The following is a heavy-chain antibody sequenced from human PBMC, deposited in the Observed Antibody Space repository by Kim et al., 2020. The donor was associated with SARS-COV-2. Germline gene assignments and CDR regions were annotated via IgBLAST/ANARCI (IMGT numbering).Heavy chain of an antibody. CDR2: ISGSGGST. V-gene: IGHV3-23*01. D-gene: IGHD3-10*01. CDR1: GFTFSSYA. CDR3: AKAGYYGSGSHLNTPRSYFDL. Sequence: GGSLRLSCAASGFTFSSYAMSWVRQAPGKGLEWVSAISGSGGSTYYADSVKGRFTISRDNSKNTLYLQMNSLRAEDTAVYYCAKAGYYGSGSHLNTPRSYFDLWGRGTLVTVSS. J-gene: IGHJ2*01.